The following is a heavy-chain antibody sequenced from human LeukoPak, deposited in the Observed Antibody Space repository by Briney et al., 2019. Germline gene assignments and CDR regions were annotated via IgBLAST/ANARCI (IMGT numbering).Heavy chain of an antibody. D-gene: IGHD4-11*01. CDR3: ARGPNTAGNYRAFDL. Sequence: SETLSLTCTISSGSISSTTYYWAWIRQPPGKGLEWIGSIYYNGDTYYNPSLKSRVIISADTSKNQFSLKLTSVTAADTAAYYCARGPNTAGNYRAFDLWGQGTKVTVSS. CDR1: SGSISSTTYY. V-gene: IGHV4-39*07. CDR2: IYYNGDT. J-gene: IGHJ3*01.